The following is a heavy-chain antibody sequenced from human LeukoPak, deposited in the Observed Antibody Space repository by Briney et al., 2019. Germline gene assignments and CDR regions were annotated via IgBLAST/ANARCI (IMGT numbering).Heavy chain of an antibody. CDR2: IYYSGST. CDR1: GGSISSNTYS. V-gene: IGHV4-39*07. D-gene: IGHD2-15*01. J-gene: IGHJ3*02. CDR3: ARRYCSGGSCYSERGAFDI. Sequence: PSETLSLTCTVSGGSISSNTYSWGWIRQPPGKGLEWIGSIYYSGSTYYNPSLNSRVTISVATSKNQFSLKLSSVTAADTAVYYCARRYCSGGSCYSERGAFDIWGQGTMVTVSS.